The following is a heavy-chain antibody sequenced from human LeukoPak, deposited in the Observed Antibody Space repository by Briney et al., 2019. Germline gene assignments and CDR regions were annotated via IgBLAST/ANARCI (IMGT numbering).Heavy chain of an antibody. Sequence: GGSLRLSCAASGFTFVSYAMTWVRQAPGKGLEWVSAINGGGDTTYYADSVKGRFTVSRDKSTNTLFLQMNSLRAEDTAVYYCARDSTYYYDSGSSGPHYFDHWGQGILVTVSS. J-gene: IGHJ4*02. V-gene: IGHV3-23*01. CDR2: INGGGDTT. D-gene: IGHD3-10*01. CDR3: ARDSTYYYDSGSSGPHYFDH. CDR1: GFTFVSYA.